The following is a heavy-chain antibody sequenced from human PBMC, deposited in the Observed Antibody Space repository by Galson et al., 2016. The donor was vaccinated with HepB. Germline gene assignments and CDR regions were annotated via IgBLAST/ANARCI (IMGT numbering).Heavy chain of an antibody. V-gene: IGHV4-59*02. D-gene: IGHD3-22*01. CDR1: GVSVNKDY. J-gene: IGHJ3*02. CDR2: IYHSGST. CDR3: ARIAQPVLVGRYLGSDVFDI. Sequence: SETLSLTCSVSGVSVNKDYWSWIRQPPGRGLNWIGYIYHSGSTNYNPSLKSRVTISLDASKNQFSLELSSVSAADTAVYYCARIAQPVLVGRYLGSDVFDIWGQGTTVTVSS.